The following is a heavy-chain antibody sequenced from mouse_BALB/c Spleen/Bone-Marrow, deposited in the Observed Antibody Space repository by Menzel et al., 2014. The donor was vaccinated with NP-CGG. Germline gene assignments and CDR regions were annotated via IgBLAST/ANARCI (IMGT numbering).Heavy chain of an antibody. CDR3: ASRGDYSYAMDY. J-gene: IGHJ4*01. CDR2: IYPGDGDT. CDR1: GYTFSNYW. Sequence: VQLQQSGAELVRPGSSVKISCKASGYTFSNYWMNWWKQKPGQGLEWIGQIYPGDGDTNYIGKFTGKATLTADKSSSTAYMQLSSLTSEDSAVYFCASRGDYSYAMDYWGQGTSVTVSS. D-gene: IGHD1-1*01. V-gene: IGHV1-80*01.